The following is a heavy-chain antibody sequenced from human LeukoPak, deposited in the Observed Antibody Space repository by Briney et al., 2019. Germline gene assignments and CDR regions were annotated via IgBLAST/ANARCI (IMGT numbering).Heavy chain of an antibody. V-gene: IGHV1-69*04. Sequence: SVKVSCKASGGTFSSYAISWVRQAPGQGLEWMGRIIPILGIANYAQKFQGRVTITADKFTSTAYMELSSLRSEDTAVYYCARDGIFSSGWYDYWGQGTLVTVSS. J-gene: IGHJ4*02. D-gene: IGHD6-19*01. CDR2: IIPILGIA. CDR1: GGTFSSYA. CDR3: ARDGIFSSGWYDY.